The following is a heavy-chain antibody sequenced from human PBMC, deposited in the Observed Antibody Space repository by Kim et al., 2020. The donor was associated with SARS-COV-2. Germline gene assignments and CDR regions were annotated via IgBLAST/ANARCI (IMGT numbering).Heavy chain of an antibody. V-gene: IGHV1-18*01. CDR2: ISTYNGNT. Sequence: ASVKVSCKASGYTFSSHGISWVRQAPGQGLEWLGWISTYNGNTNYAQKFQGRVTMTTHTSTSTAYMELRSLRSDDTAVYYCAREVAVRGLDYWGQGTLVTVSS. CDR3: AREVAVRGLDY. CDR1: GYTFSSHG. J-gene: IGHJ4*02. D-gene: IGHD4-4*01.